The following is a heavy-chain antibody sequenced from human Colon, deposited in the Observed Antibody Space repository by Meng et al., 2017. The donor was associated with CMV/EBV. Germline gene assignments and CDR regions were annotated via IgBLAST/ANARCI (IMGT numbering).Heavy chain of an antibody. V-gene: IGHV3-48*04. CDR1: GFTFSSYW. CDR3: ARDSWNYYYYGMDV. D-gene: IGHD1-1*01. Sequence: GESLKISCAASGFTFSSYWMSWVRQAPGKGLEWVSYISSDGRTIYYADSVKGRFTISRDNAKNSLYLQMNSLRAEDTAVYYCARDSWNYYYYGMDVWGQGTTVTVSS. CDR2: ISSDGRTI. J-gene: IGHJ6*02.